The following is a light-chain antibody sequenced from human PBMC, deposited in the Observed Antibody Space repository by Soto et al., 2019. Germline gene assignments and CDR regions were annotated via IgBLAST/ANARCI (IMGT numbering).Light chain of an antibody. CDR3: SSYAGFKTFV. CDR1: PSDVGGYIS. CDR2: EVN. Sequence: QSGLTQPPSASLAPGQSVTISCTGTPSDVGGYISVSWYQQSPGKAPKLIIYEVNKQPSGVPDRFSGSKSGSTAFLFVSGLRTEDEADYYCSSYAGFKTFVFGTGTKVTVL. V-gene: IGLV2-8*01. J-gene: IGLJ1*01.